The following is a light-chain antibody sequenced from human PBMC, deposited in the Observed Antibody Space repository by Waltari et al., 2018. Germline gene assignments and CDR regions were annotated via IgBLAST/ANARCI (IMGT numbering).Light chain of an antibody. V-gene: IGLV3-21*01. CDR1: NIGSKS. CDR2: VDN. Sequence: SYELTQPRPVSLSPGQTARITCGGDNIGSKSVQWYQQKPPQAPVLVMYVDNKRPSGIPERFSGSNSGNTATLTISGVEAGDEADYYCQVWDSSNKYVLFGGGTRLTVL. J-gene: IGLJ2*01. CDR3: QVWDSSNKYVL.